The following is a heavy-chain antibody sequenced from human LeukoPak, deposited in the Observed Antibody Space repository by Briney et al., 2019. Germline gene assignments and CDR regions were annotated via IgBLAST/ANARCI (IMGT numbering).Heavy chain of an antibody. V-gene: IGHV1-2*04. D-gene: IGHD2-15*01. CDR1: GYTFTGYY. CDR2: INPNSGGT. Sequence: ASVKVSCKASGYTFTGYYMHWVRQAPGQGLEWMGWINPNSGGTNYAQKLQGWVTMTRDTSISTAHMELSRLRSDDTVVYYCARDRGYVTDRNFGYWGQGSLVTVSS. CDR3: ARDRGYVTDRNFGY. J-gene: IGHJ4*02.